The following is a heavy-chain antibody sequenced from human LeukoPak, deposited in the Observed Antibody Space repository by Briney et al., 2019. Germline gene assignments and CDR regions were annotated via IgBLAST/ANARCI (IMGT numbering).Heavy chain of an antibody. CDR3: ARYVSSSWYRGWFDP. Sequence: PGGSLRLSCAASGFTFSSRAMFWVRQATGRGPEYVSAVSSDGNSTYYGNSVKGRFIISRDNSKSTLYLQMGSLGAEDTAVYYCARYVSSSWYRGWFDPWGQGTLVTVSS. CDR1: GFTFSSRA. CDR2: VSSDGNST. J-gene: IGHJ5*02. D-gene: IGHD6-13*01. V-gene: IGHV3-64*01.